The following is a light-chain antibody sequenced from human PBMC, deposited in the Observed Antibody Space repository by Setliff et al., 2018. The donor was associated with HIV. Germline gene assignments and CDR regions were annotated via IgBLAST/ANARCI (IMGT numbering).Light chain of an antibody. J-gene: IGLJ3*02. CDR1: SDVGGYNY. CDR2: EVS. Sequence: QSALTQPASVSGSPGQSITISCTGSSDVGGYNYVSWYQQHPGKAPKLMIYEVSNRPSGVSNRFSGSKSGNTASLTISGLQAEDEADYYCSSYTSSGTPVFGGGTKVTVL. CDR3: SSYTSSGTPV. V-gene: IGLV2-14*01.